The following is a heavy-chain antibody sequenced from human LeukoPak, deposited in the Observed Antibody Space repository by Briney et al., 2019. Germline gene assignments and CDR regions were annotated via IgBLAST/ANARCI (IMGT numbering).Heavy chain of an antibody. CDR1: GIILSNYG. V-gene: IGHV3-23*01. CDR3: AKRGVVIRGILVIGYHQEAYHYDF. CDR2: ISDRGGST. Sequence: PGGSLRLSCVVSGIILSNYGMTWVRQAPGKGLEWVSYISDRGGSTTYADSVKGRFTISRDTSLNTLFLQMSNLRADDTAVYFCAKRGVVIRGILVIGYHQEAYHYDFWGQGVLVTVSS. J-gene: IGHJ4*02. D-gene: IGHD3-10*01.